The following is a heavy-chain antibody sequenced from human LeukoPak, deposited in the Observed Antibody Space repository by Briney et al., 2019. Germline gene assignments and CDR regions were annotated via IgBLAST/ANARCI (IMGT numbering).Heavy chain of an antibody. D-gene: IGHD3-3*01. CDR3: ATIRSRNFWSGLGYFDY. CDR2: ISGRGGST. Sequence: GGSLRLSCAASGFTFSSYWMSWVRQAPGKGLEWVSAISGRGGSTYYADSAKGRFTISRDNSKNTLYLQMNSLRAEDTAVYYCATIRSRNFWSGLGYFDYWGQGTLVTVSS. J-gene: IGHJ4*02. V-gene: IGHV3-23*01. CDR1: GFTFSSYW.